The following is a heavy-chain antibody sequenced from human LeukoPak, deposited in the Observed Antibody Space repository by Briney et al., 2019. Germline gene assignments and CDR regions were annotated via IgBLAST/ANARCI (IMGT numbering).Heavy chain of an antibody. J-gene: IGHJ5*02. CDR1: GITFSNAW. Sequence: PGGSLRLSCAASGITFSNAWMSWVRQAPGKGLEWVSAISGSGSSTYYAASVKGRFTISRDNSKSTLSLQMNSLRAEDTAIYYCVTYRQVMLPFEAWGQGTLDTVSS. CDR2: ISGSGSST. D-gene: IGHD5-18*01. V-gene: IGHV3-23*01. CDR3: VTYRQVMLPFEA.